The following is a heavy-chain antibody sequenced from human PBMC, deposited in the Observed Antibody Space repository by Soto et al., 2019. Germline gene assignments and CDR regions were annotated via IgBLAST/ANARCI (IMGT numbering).Heavy chain of an antibody. CDR1: GFAFNSYG. Sequence: GGSLRLSCEDAGFAFNSYGINWVRQAPGKGLEWVSFSNGSSGNIYYGDSVRGRFTISRDNAKKSVYLQMNSLRVEDTAIYYCARTWIRFGPNDYWGQGAPVTVAS. D-gene: IGHD3-16*01. CDR3: ARTWIRFGPNDY. V-gene: IGHV3-21*01. CDR2: SNGSSGNI. J-gene: IGHJ4*02.